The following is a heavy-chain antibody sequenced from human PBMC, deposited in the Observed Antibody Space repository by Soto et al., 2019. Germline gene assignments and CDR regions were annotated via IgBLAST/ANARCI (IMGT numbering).Heavy chain of an antibody. CDR2: ISYDGSNK. D-gene: IGHD1-7*01. CDR1: GFTFSSYG. Sequence: PGGSLRLSCAASGFTFSSYGMHWVRQAPGKGPEWVAVISYDGSNKYYADSVKGRFTISRDNSKNTLYLQMNSLRAEDTAVYYCAKALTGTPHWFDPWGQGTLVTVSS. CDR3: AKALTGTPHWFDP. V-gene: IGHV3-30*18. J-gene: IGHJ5*02.